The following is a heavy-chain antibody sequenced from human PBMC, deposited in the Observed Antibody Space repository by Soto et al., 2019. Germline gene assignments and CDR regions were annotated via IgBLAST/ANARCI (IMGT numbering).Heavy chain of an antibody. CDR2: VYYRGSI. V-gene: IGHV4-30-4*01. D-gene: IGHD3-9*01. CDR1: GGSISNADYY. J-gene: IGHJ5*01. CDR3: ARVILTPNWLDS. Sequence: QVQLQESGPGLVKPSQTLSLTCTVSGGSISNADYYWSWIRLPPGQGLELIVYVYYRGSIYYNPSLESRLAISVDTSTNQFSLRLTSVTAADTAMYFCARVILTPNWLDSWGPGTLVTVSP.